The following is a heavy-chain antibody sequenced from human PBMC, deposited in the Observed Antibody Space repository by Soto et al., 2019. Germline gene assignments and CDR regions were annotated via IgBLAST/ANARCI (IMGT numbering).Heavy chain of an antibody. CDR1: GFTFNTYP. CDR2: ISYDESKT. CDR3: ARDGAEMGTIFLPGEY. D-gene: IGHD3-3*01. J-gene: IGHJ4*02. V-gene: IGHV3-30-3*01. Sequence: QVQLVESGGGVVQPGRSLRLSCAASGFTFNTYPMHWVRQAPGKGLEWVAVISYDESKTYYADSVKGRFTISRDNSKNTLYGQMSSLRAEDTAIYYCARDGAEMGTIFLPGEYWGQGTLVTVSS.